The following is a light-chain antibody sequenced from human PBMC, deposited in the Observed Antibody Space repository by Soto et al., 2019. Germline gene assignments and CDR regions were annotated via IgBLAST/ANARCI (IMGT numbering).Light chain of an antibody. Sequence: DIQMTQSPSSLSASVGDRVTITCRASQGIRNDLGWYQQKPGKAPKRLIYAASSLQSGVPSRFSGSGFGTDFTLTVSSLQPEDFATYYCQQSYSPPPVTFGQGTRLEIK. V-gene: IGKV1-39*01. CDR1: QGIRND. CDR2: AAS. J-gene: IGKJ5*01. CDR3: QQSYSPPPVT.